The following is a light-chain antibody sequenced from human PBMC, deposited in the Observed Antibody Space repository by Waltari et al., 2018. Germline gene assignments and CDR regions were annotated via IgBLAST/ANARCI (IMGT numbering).Light chain of an antibody. CDR2: NNN. Sequence: QSVLTQPPSASGTPGQRVTISCSGSSSNIGRNTVNWYQQLPGTAPKLLIYNNNQRPSVVPDRVSGSKSGTSASLAISGLQSEDEADYYCAAWDASLNGPYVFGTGSKVTVL. J-gene: IGLJ1*01. CDR3: AAWDASLNGPYV. CDR1: SSNIGRNT. V-gene: IGLV1-44*01.